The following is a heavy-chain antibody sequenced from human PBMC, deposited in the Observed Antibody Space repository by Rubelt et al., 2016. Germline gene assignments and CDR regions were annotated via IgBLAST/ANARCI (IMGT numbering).Heavy chain of an antibody. CDR1: SFA. J-gene: IGHJ4*02. V-gene: IGHV7-4-1*02. CDR3: ARVFVSGYDIGY. CDR2: ITTNTGNP. D-gene: IGHD5-12*01. Sequence: SFAINWVRQAPGQGLEWMGWITTNTGNPTYAQGFTGRFVFSLDTSVSTAYLQISSLTAEDTAVHYCARVFVSGYDIGYWGQGTLVTVSS.